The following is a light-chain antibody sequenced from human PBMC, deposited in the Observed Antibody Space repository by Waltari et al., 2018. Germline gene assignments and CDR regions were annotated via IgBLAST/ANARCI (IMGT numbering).Light chain of an antibody. CDR3: QQRSNWPPWT. Sequence: EIVLTQSPATLSLSPGERATLSCRASQSISSYLAWYQHKAGQPPRLLIYDASNRATGIPARFSGSGSGTDFTLTISSLEPEDFAVYYCQQRSNWPPWTFGQGTKVEIK. J-gene: IGKJ1*01. CDR2: DAS. V-gene: IGKV3-11*01. CDR1: QSISSY.